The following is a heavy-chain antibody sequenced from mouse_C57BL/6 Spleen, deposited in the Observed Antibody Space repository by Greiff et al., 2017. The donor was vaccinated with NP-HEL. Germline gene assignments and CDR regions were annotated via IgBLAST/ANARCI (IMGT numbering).Heavy chain of an antibody. CDR3: SRPPSDYVSRWGYFDY. V-gene: IGHV1-80*01. CDR1: GYAFSSYW. D-gene: IGHD1-1*01. Sequence: LQDSGAELVKPGASVKISCKASGYAFSSYWMNWVKQRPGKGLEWIGQIYPGDGDTNYNGKFKGKATLTADKSSSTAYMQLSSLNSEDSAVYFCSRPPSDYVSRWGYFDYWGQGTTLTVSS. CDR2: IYPGDGDT. J-gene: IGHJ2*01.